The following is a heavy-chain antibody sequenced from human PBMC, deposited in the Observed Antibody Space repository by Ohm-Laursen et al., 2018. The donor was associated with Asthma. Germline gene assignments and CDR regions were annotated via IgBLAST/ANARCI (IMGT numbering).Heavy chain of an antibody. J-gene: IGHJ4*02. V-gene: IGHV3-15*01. Sequence: SLRLSRAASGFTFSNAWMSWVRQAPGKGLEWVGRIKSKTDGGTTDYAAPVKGRFTISRDDSKNTLYLQMNSLKTEDTAVYYCTTARYSYGQTFDYWGQGTLVTVSS. CDR3: TTARYSYGQTFDY. D-gene: IGHD5-18*01. CDR1: GFTFSNAW. CDR2: IKSKTDGGTT.